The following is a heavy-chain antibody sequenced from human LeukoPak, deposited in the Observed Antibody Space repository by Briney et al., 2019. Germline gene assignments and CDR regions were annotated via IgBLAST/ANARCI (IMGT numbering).Heavy chain of an antibody. V-gene: IGHV4-4*02. CDR1: GGSISSSNW. Sequence: SGTLSLTCAVSGGSISSSNWWSWVRQPPGKGLEWIGEINHSGKTDYQPSLKNRVTISIDTSKNQFSLRLRSVTAADTAVYYCARIPRITMARGGYDYWGQGTLVTVSS. CDR3: ARIPRITMARGGYDY. CDR2: INHSGKT. J-gene: IGHJ4*02. D-gene: IGHD3-10*01.